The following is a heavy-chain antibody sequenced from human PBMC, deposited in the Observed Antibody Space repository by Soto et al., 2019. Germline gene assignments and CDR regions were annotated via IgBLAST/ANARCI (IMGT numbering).Heavy chain of an antibody. Sequence: QVQLQQWGAGLLKPSETLSLTCAVYGGSFSGYYWSWIRQPPGKGLEWIGEINHRGSTKYNPSLKRRVTMSVDTSKNQFSLKLSSVTAADTAVYYCARVDDYWGQGTLVTVSS. CDR2: INHRGST. CDR1: GGSFSGYY. CDR3: ARVDDY. V-gene: IGHV4-34*01. J-gene: IGHJ4*02.